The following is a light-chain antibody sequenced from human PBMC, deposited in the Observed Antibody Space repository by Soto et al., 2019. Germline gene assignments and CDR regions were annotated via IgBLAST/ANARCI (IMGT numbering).Light chain of an antibody. CDR2: GAS. CDR1: PGLRNE. CDR3: LQDYSYPRT. J-gene: IGKJ1*01. Sequence: AIQMTQSPSSLSASGGARVTIACRASPGLRNELGWYQQKPGEAPKVLIYGASSRQSGGPSRFSGSGSGTDFTLTISSLQPEDFATYFCLQDYSYPRTFGQGTKV. V-gene: IGKV1-6*01.